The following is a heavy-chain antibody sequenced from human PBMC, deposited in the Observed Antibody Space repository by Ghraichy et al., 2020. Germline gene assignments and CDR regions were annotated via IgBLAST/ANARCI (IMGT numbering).Heavy chain of an antibody. CDR2: IKSDRSDS. J-gene: IGHJ4*02. CDR3: ARDPYGDYKYGGTDY. V-gene: IGHV3-7*01. D-gene: IGHD4-17*01. Sequence: GESLNISCAASGFTFSRHWMSWVGQAPGKGLEWVASIKSDRSDSFYLDSVKGRFTISRDNAENSVSLEMTSLRAEDTAVYYCARDPYGDYKYGGTDYWGRGTLVSVSS. CDR1: GFTFSRHW.